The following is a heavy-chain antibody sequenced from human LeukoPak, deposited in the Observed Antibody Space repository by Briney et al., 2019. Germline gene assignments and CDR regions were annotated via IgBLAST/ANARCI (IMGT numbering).Heavy chain of an antibody. J-gene: IGHJ4*02. CDR3: AREGSSGWYAFDY. D-gene: IGHD6-19*01. Sequence: SETLSLTCTVSGGSISNYYWSWIRQPPGKGREWIGYIYDSGSTNYNPSLKSRVTISVDTSKNQFSLKLSSVTAADTAVYYCAREGSSGWYAFDYWGQGTLVTVSS. CDR2: IYDSGST. CDR1: GGSISNYY. V-gene: IGHV4-59*01.